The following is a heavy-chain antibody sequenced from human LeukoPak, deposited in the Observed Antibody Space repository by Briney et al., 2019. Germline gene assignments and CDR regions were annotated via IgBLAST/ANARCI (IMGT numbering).Heavy chain of an antibody. CDR2: IRTNGDNT. D-gene: IGHD6-13*01. CDR1: GSPFISYG. V-gene: IGHV3-64D*06. J-gene: IGHJ5*02. Sequence: PGGPLRLSCPASGSPFISYGRNWVRRAQGKGLEYVSAIRTNGDNTYYAEYVKGRFSISRDNFKTTLVLQMSRRRVDDRAVYYCVKGGSSSWLNWFDLWGQGTLVIVPS. CDR3: VKGGSSSWLNWFDL.